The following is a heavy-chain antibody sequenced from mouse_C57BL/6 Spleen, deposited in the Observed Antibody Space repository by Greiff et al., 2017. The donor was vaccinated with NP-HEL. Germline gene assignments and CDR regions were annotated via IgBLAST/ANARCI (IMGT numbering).Heavy chain of an antibody. CDR3: ARGVGTGRP. J-gene: IGHJ3*01. Sequence: VKLQESGPELVKPGASVKISCKASGYAFSSSWMNWVKQRPGKGLEWIGRIYPGDGDTNYNGKFKGKATLTADKSSSTAYMQLSSLTSEDSAVYFCARGVGTGRPWGQGTLVTVSA. CDR2: IYPGDGDT. V-gene: IGHV1-82*01. CDR1: GYAFSSSW. D-gene: IGHD1-1*02.